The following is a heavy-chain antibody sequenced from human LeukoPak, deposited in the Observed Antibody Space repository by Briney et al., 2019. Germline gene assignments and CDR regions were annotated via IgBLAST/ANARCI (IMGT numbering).Heavy chain of an antibody. J-gene: IGHJ5*02. D-gene: IGHD1-20*01. V-gene: IGHV1-46*01. Sequence: GASAKVSCKTSGYTFTKYLIHWVRQAPGQGLEWEGTINPNGDATNYAPRLQGRLTLTQDTSTSTVYMELRGLTPDDTAVYYCARPLFCAFDNCGYWLDPWGPGTLVTVSS. CDR1: GYTFTKYL. CDR2: INPNGDAT. CDR3: ARPLFCAFDNCGYWLDP.